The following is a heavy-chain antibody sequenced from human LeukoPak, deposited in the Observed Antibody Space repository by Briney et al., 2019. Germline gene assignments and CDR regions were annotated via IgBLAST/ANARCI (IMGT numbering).Heavy chain of an antibody. D-gene: IGHD1/OR15-1a*01. CDR3: TSALNINIHY. Sequence: GGSLRLSCAASGFTFSSYAMSWVRQAPGKGLEWVSAISGSGGSTYYADSVKGRFTISRDNSKNTLYLQMNSLRDEDTALYYCTSALNINIHYWGQGTLVTVSS. CDR2: ISGSGGST. V-gene: IGHV3-23*01. CDR1: GFTFSSYA. J-gene: IGHJ4*02.